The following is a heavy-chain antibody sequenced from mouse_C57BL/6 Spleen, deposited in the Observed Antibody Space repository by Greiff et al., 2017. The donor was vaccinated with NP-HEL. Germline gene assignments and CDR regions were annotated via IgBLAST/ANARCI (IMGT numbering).Heavy chain of an antibody. CDR1: GYTFTSYW. Sequence: QVQLQQPGAELVKPGASVKLSCKASGYTFTSYWMHWVKQRPGRGLEWIGRIDPNSGGTKYNEKFKSKATLTVDKPSSTAYMQLSSLTSEDSAVYYCERLGITTVVATGYLDYGGQGTTLTVSS. D-gene: IGHD1-1*01. J-gene: IGHJ2*01. CDR2: IDPNSGGT. V-gene: IGHV1-72*01. CDR3: ERLGITTVVATGYLDY.